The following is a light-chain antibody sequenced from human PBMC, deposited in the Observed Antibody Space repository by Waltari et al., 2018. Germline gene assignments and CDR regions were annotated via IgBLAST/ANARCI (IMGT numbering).Light chain of an antibody. CDR3: QQYDNWPLT. CDR2: DAS. Sequence: EKVMTQSPATLSVSPGERATLSCRASQNVNNNLDWYQRKPGQAPRLLIYDASTRATGIPARFSGGGSGTEFTLSISSLQSEDFAVYYCQQYDNWPLTFGLGTKLEIK. CDR1: QNVNNN. J-gene: IGKJ2*01. V-gene: IGKV3-15*01.